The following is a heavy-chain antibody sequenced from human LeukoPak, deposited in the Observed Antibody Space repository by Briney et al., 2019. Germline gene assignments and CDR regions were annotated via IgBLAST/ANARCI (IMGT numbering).Heavy chain of an antibody. D-gene: IGHD6-6*01. CDR1: GYTFSDYY. V-gene: IGHV1-2*02. CDR3: ARGGSSSDDY. Sequence: VASVKVSCKASGYTFSDYYMHWVRQAPGQGLEWMGWINPNSADANYAQKFQGRVTVTRDTSISTVYMELSRLRSDDTAVYYCARGGSSSDDYWGQGTLITVSS. J-gene: IGHJ4*02. CDR2: INPNSADA.